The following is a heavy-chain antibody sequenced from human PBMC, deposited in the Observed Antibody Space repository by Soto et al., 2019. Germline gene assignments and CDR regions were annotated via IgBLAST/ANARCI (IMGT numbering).Heavy chain of an antibody. CDR2: ISGSGGST. J-gene: IGHJ3*02. Sequence: RGLSGAGSGFTFSSYAMSWVLQAPGKGLEWVSAISGSGGSTYYADSVKGRFTISRDNSKNTLYLQMNSLRAEDTAVYYCAKADSGVVASFDAFDIWGQGTMVTVSS. V-gene: IGHV3-23*01. CDR3: AKADSGVVASFDAFDI. CDR1: GFTFSSYA. D-gene: IGHD2-15*01.